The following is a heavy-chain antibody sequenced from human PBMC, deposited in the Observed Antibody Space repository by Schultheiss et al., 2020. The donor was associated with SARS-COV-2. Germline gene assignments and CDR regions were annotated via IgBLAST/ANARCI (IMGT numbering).Heavy chain of an antibody. Sequence: SVKVSCKASGYTFTSYGISWVRQAPGQGLEWMGGIIPIFGTANYAQKFQGRVTITADESTSTAYMELSSLRSEDTAVYYCARAKVDSSGYYYGEYYYYGMDVWGQGTTVTVSS. J-gene: IGHJ6*02. CDR2: IIPIFGTA. V-gene: IGHV1-69*13. D-gene: IGHD3-22*01. CDR3: ARAKVDSSGYYYGEYYYYGMDV. CDR1: GYTFTSYG.